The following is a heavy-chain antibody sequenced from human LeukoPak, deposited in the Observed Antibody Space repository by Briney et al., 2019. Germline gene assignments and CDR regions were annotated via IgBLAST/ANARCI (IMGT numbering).Heavy chain of an antibody. CDR1: GLTFSTDN. CDR3: ARDKGLAIRAYDI. Sequence: GGSLRLSCVASGLTFSTDNMNWVRQAPGKGLDWVAFIDAGGNYIQYADSVKGRFIISRDNAQNSLFLEVNGLRVEDTAVYYCARDKGLAIRAYDIWGQGTMVTVSS. J-gene: IGHJ3*02. D-gene: IGHD3-9*01. V-gene: IGHV3-21*06. CDR2: IDAGGNYI.